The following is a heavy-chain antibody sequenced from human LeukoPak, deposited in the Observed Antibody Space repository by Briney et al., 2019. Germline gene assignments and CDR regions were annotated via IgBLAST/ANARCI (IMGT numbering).Heavy chain of an antibody. V-gene: IGHV3-21*01. CDR1: GFTFSRYS. D-gene: IGHD3-22*01. Sequence: GGSLRLSCAASGFTFSRYSMNWVRQAPGKGLEWVSSISSSSSYIYYADSVKGRFTISRHNAKNSLYLQMNSLRAEDTAVYYCARDFSGDYYDSSGYYDFGIDYWGQGTLVTVSS. CDR2: ISSSSSYI. J-gene: IGHJ4*02. CDR3: ARDFSGDYYDSSGYYDFGIDY.